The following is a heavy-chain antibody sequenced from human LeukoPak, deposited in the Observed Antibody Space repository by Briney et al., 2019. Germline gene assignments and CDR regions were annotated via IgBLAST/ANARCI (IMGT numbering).Heavy chain of an antibody. V-gene: IGHV2-70*11. CDR3: ARILDNDSSGYYVFDY. Sequence: ASGPALVKPTQTLTLTCTFSGFSLSTSGMCVSRIRQPPGKALEWLARIDWDDDKYYSTSLKTRLTISKDTSKNQVVLTMTNMDPVDTATYYCARILDNDSSGYYVFDYWGQGTLVTVSS. J-gene: IGHJ4*02. D-gene: IGHD3-22*01. CDR1: GFSLSTSGMC. CDR2: IDWDDDK.